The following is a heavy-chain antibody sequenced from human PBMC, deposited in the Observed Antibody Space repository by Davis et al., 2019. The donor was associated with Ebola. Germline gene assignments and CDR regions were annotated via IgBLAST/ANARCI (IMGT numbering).Heavy chain of an antibody. V-gene: IGHV1-69*13. CDR1: GGTFSSYA. CDR3: ARDDGDIVVVPAAISPNYYYYGMDV. CDR2: IIPIFGTA. J-gene: IGHJ6*04. D-gene: IGHD2-2*01. Sequence: SVKVSCKASGGTFSSYAISWVRQAPGQGLEWMGGIIPIFGTANYAQKFQGRVTITADESTSTAYMELSSLRSEDTAVYYCARDDGDIVVVPAAISPNYYYYGMDVWGKGTTVTVSS.